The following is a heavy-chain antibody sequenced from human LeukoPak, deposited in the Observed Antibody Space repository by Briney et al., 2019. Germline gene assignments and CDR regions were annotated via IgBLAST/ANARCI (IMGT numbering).Heavy chain of an antibody. CDR2: ISGSGGST. CDR3: AKKGDYYGSGSYSYFDY. CDR1: GFTFSNYA. V-gene: IGHV3-23*01. D-gene: IGHD3-10*01. Sequence: TGGSLRLSCAASGFTFSNYAMNWVRQAPGKGLVWVSAISGSGGSTFYADSVKGRFTISRDNSKNTLYLQMNSLRAEDTAVYYCAKKGDYYGSGSYSYFDYWGQGTLVTVSS. J-gene: IGHJ4*02.